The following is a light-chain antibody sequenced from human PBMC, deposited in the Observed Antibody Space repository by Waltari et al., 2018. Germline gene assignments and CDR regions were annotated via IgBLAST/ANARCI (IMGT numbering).Light chain of an antibody. CDR3: QQSYNVPT. CDR2: AAS. J-gene: IGKJ1*01. Sequence: DIQMTQSPSSLSASVGDRVTITCRASQSISSYLNWYQQKPGKAPKLLIYAASSLQSGVPSRFSGSGSGTDFTLTISSLQPEDFATYYCQQSYNVPTFGPGTKVENK. CDR1: QSISSY. V-gene: IGKV1-39*01.